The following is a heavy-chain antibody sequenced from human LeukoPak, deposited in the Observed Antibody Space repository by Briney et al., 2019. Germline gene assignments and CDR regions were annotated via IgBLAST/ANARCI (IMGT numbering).Heavy chain of an antibody. J-gene: IGHJ6*02. V-gene: IGHV1-18*01. D-gene: IGHD5-18*01. CDR1: GYTFTSYD. CDR3: AREDSYGANYYYYYGMDV. Sequence: ASVKVSCKASGYTFTSYDINWVRQAPGQGLEWMGWISAYNGNTNYAQKLQGRVTMTTDTSTSTAYMELRSLRSDDTAVYYCAREDSYGANYYYYYGMDVWGQGTTVTVSS. CDR2: ISAYNGNT.